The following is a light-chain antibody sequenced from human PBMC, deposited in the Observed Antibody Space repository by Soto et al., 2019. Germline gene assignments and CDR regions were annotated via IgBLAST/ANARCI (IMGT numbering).Light chain of an antibody. Sequence: DIQMTQSPSTLSASVGDRVTITCRASQSINSWLAWYQQKPGKAPKVLINKASSLETGVPSRFSGSGSGTEFTLTISSLQPDDFATYYCQQYNNYPWTFGQGTKVEIK. CDR3: QQYNNYPWT. CDR2: KAS. J-gene: IGKJ1*01. CDR1: QSINSW. V-gene: IGKV1-5*03.